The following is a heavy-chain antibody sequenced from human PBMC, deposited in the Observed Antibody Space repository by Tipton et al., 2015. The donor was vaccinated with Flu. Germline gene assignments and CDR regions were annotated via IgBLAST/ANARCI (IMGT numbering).Heavy chain of an antibody. D-gene: IGHD3-3*01. Sequence: TLSLTCTVSRGSVSSNNWWTWVRQAPGQGPEWIGKVYRDGTTDYNPSPRSRVTITVDKSKNEFFLRMKSVTAADTADYYCATYFETMYGVVIMARLDSWGQG. J-gene: IGHJ5*01. CDR2: VYRDGTT. CDR3: ATYFETMYGVVIMARLDS. V-gene: IGHV4-4*02. CDR1: RGSVSSNNW.